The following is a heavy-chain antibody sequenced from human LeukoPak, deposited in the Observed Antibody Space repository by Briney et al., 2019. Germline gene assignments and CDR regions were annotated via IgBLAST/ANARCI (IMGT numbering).Heavy chain of an antibody. Sequence: PGGSLRLSCAASGFTFNNYDMHWVRQATGKGLEWVSAISSSGFNTYYADSVEGRFTISRDNSQNTLYLHMNSLRGEDTAVYYCAKTLLSYCSGGSCYFDYWGQGTLVTVSS. J-gene: IGHJ4*02. CDR3: AKTLLSYCSGGSCYFDY. D-gene: IGHD2-15*01. V-gene: IGHV3-23*01. CDR2: ISSSGFNT. CDR1: GFTFNNYD.